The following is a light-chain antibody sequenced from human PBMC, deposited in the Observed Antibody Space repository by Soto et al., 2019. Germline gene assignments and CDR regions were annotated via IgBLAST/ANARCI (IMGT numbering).Light chain of an antibody. CDR3: QQLNSYHT. CDR1: QGINIY. J-gene: IGKJ4*01. Sequence: DIQLTQSPSFLSASLGDRVTITCRASQGINIYLAWYQQKPGKAPKLLIYAASTLQSGVPSRFSGTGSGTEFTLTISSLQPEDSATYYCQQLNSYHTFGGGTKVEIK. V-gene: IGKV1-9*01. CDR2: AAS.